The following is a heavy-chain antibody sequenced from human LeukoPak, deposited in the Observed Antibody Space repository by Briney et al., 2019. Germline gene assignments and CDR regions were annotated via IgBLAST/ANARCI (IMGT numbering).Heavy chain of an antibody. D-gene: IGHD6-13*01. V-gene: IGHV4-39*07. CDR1: GDSISSSNCY. J-gene: IGHJ4*02. Sequence: SETLSLTCTVSGDSISSSNCYWGWIRQPPGKGMEWIGSIYFGGGTYYNASLKSRVTISVDTSKNQFSLKLSSVTAADTAVYYCARAGYSSSWYAQFPFSFDYWGQGTLVTVSS. CDR3: ARAGYSSSWYAQFPFSFDY. CDR2: IYFGGGT.